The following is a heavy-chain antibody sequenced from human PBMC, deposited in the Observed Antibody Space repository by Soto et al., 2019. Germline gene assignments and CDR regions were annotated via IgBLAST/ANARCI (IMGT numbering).Heavy chain of an antibody. J-gene: IGHJ4*02. CDR3: SRAGAYGSFYFFDY. D-gene: IGHD3-10*01. Sequence: QVHLVQSGAEVKTPGASVKVSCKASGYSFSNFGFTWVRQAPGQGLEWMGWISAYKGNTDLAQKFQGRVTMTTDTSTSTAYMELWYLTSDDTAVYYCSRAGAYGSFYFFDYWGQGTQVTVSS. CDR2: ISAYKGNT. CDR1: GYSFSNFG. V-gene: IGHV1-18*01.